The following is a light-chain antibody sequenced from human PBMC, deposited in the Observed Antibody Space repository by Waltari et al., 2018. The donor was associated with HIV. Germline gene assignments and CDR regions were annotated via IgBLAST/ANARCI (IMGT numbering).Light chain of an antibody. Sequence: DIVMTQSPDSLAVSLGVRATINGKSRQSVLYTLNNKNYLAWYQQKPGQPPELLIYGASTRESGVPDRFSGSGSGTDFTLTISNLQAEDVAIYYCQQYYSTPLTFGGGTKVEIK. V-gene: IGKV4-1*01. CDR3: QQYYSTPLT. CDR1: QSVLYTLNNKNY. CDR2: GAS. J-gene: IGKJ4*01.